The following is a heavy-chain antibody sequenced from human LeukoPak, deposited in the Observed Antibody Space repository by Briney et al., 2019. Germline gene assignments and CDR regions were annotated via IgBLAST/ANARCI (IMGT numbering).Heavy chain of an antibody. V-gene: IGHV4-34*01. CDR2: INHSGST. Sequence: KPSETLSLTCAVYGGSFSGYYWSWIRQPPGKGLEWIGEINHSGSTNYNPSLKSRVTISVDTSKNQFSLKLSSVTAADTAVYYCARRRDSTRRSSFNWFDPWGQGTLVTVSS. CDR1: GGSFSGYY. D-gene: IGHD6-13*01. CDR3: ARRRDSTRRSSFNWFDP. J-gene: IGHJ5*02.